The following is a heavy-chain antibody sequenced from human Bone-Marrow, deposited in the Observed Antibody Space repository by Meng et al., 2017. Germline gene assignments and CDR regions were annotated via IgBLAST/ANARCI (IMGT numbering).Heavy chain of an antibody. V-gene: IGHV4-31*01. Sequence: VQVEDSGPGLVKPSPTLSLPCTVSGGSISSGGHYWSWIRQHPGKGLEWIGYIYYSGSTYYNPSLKSLVTISVDTSKNQFSLKLSSVTAADTAVYYCAREASPEYYFDYWGQGTLVTVSS. J-gene: IGHJ4*02. CDR2: IYYSGST. CDR3: AREASPEYYFDY. CDR1: GGSISSGGHY. D-gene: IGHD1-14*01.